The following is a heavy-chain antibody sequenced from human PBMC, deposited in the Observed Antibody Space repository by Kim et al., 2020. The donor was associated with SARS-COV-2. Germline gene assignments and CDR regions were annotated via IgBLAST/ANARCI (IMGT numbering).Heavy chain of an antibody. CDR2: VYYSGKT. D-gene: IGHD6-19*01. J-gene: IGHJ4*02. V-gene: IGHV4-59*01. CDR3: ARDIGIGVASSWGYFDY. Sequence: SETLSLTCNVSGGSITSYFWNWIRQSPGKGLEWIGYVYYSGKTNYNPSLKSRVTISVDTSKTHFSLKLRSVTAADTAVYYCARDIGIGVASSWGYFDYWGQGVLVTVSS. CDR1: GGSITSYF.